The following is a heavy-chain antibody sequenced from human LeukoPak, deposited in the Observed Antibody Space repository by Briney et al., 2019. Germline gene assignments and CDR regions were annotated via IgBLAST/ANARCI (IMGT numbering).Heavy chain of an antibody. J-gene: IGHJ4*02. Sequence: GGSLRLSCAASGFTFSSYWMSWVRQAPGKGLEWVSYITSNGNSVYYAASVKGRFTISRDNAKNSLYLQMNSPRAEDTAVYYCARRRYSGSSQHFDYWGQGTLVTVSS. V-gene: IGHV3-48*04. CDR3: ARRRYSGSSQHFDY. CDR1: GFTFSSYW. CDR2: ITSNGNSV. D-gene: IGHD1-26*01.